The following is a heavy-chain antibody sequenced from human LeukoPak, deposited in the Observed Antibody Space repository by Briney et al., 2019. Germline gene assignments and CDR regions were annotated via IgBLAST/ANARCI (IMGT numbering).Heavy chain of an antibody. CDR3: ARDTPYSSSWDIDY. J-gene: IGHJ4*02. CDR1: GFTFNSYS. Sequence: GGSLRLSCAASGFTFNSYSMNWVRQAPGKGLEWVSSISSSSSYIYYADSVKGRFTISRDNAKNSLYLQMNSLRAEDTAVYYCARDTPYSSSWDIDYWGQGTLVTVSS. V-gene: IGHV3-21*01. CDR2: ISSSSSYI. D-gene: IGHD6-13*01.